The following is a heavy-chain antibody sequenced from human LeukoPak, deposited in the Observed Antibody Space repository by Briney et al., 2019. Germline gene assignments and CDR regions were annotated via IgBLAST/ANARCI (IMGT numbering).Heavy chain of an antibody. CDR3: AKGDRLATVKWELLLDC. CDR1: GFTFSSYA. J-gene: IGHJ4*02. CDR2: ISGSGGRT. V-gene: IGHV3-23*01. D-gene: IGHD1-26*01. Sequence: GGSLRLSCAASGFTFSSYAMSWVRQAPGKGLEWVSAISGSGGRTYYADSVKGRFTISRDNSKNTLYLQMNSLRAEDTAVYYCAKGDRLATVKWELLLDCWGQGTLVTVSS.